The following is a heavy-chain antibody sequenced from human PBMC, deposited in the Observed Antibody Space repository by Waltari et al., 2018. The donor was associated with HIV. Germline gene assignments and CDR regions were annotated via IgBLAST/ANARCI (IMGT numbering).Heavy chain of an antibody. V-gene: IGHV4-39*01. D-gene: IGHD3-22*01. Sequence: QLQLQESGPSLVKPSATLSLTCTVSGDSISSRPYYWGWIRQPPGKGLEWIGSFYHSGATYYNPSLKSRVAIFVDVSKNQFSLEVSSVTAADTAIYYCATTAFYYESSGFFWGQGALVSVSA. J-gene: IGHJ4*02. CDR1: GDSISSRPYY. CDR3: ATTAFYYESSGFF. CDR2: FYHSGAT.